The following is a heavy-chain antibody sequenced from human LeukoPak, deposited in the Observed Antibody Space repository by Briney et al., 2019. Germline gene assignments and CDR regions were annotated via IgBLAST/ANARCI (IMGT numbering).Heavy chain of an antibody. D-gene: IGHD3-22*01. CDR1: GFTFTSSA. CDR3: AAGLHRYYYDSSGKHTAWGSYMDV. J-gene: IGHJ6*03. Sequence: ASVKVSCKASGFTFTSSAMQWVRQARGQRLEWIGWIVVGSGNTNYAQKFQERVTITRDMSTSTAYMELSSLRSEDTAVYYCAAGLHRYYYDSSGKHTAWGSYMDVWGKGTTVTVSS. V-gene: IGHV1-58*02. CDR2: IVVGSGNT.